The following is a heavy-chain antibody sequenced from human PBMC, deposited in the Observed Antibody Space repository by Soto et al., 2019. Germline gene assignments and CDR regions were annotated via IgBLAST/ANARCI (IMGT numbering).Heavy chain of an antibody. Sequence: EVQLVESGGGLVQPGGSLRLSCAASGLTFSSYSMNWVRQAPGKGLEWVSCISSTRSTIYYADSVKGRFTISRDNAKNTGKRKMRRLREEVRAADHGPSRVPPSGGRVVSGGQGNMVT. D-gene: IGHD6-19*01. CDR2: ISSTRSTI. CDR1: GLTFSSYS. CDR3: PSRVPPSGGRVVS. J-gene: IGHJ4*02. V-gene: IGHV3-48*02.